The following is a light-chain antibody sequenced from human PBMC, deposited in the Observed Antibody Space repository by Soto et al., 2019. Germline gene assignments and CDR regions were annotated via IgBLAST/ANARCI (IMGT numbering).Light chain of an antibody. V-gene: IGKV3-15*01. CDR1: QSVHNY. J-gene: IGKJ5*01. Sequence: ENVLTQSPATLSVSPGERATLCCRASQSVHNYLASYQQRPGQAPTLLTYDASTRATGIPARFSGSGSGTEFTLTISSPQSEDFAVYYCQQYNNWTPITFGQGTRWR. CDR2: DAS. CDR3: QQYNNWTPIT.